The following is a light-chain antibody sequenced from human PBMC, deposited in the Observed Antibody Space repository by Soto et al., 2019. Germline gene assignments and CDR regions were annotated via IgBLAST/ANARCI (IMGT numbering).Light chain of an antibody. V-gene: IGKV4-1*01. CDR3: HQYYSTPYA. CDR1: QNILYSSSNKNY. CDR2: WAS. Sequence: DIVRTQSPDSLAVSLGERATINCKSSQNILYSSSNKNYLSWYQQKPGQPPKLLISWASTRESGVPDRFSGSGSGTDFTLTISSLQAEDVAVYYCHQYYSTPYAFGQGTKLEIK. J-gene: IGKJ2*01.